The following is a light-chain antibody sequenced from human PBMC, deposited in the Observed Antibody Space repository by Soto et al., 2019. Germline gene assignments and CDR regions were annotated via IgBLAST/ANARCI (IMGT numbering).Light chain of an antibody. J-gene: IGKJ2*01. CDR2: AAS. V-gene: IGKV1-39*01. Sequence: DIQMTQSPSSLSASVGDRVTITCRPSQSISSYLNWYQLKPGKAPKLLIYAASNLQSGVPSRFSGSASGTDFTLTISSLQSEDFATYHCQQTYSTPYTFGQGTKLEIK. CDR3: QQTYSTPYT. CDR1: QSISSY.